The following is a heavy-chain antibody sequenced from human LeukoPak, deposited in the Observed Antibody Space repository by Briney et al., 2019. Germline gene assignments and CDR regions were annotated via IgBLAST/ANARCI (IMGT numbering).Heavy chain of an antibody. J-gene: IGHJ4*02. V-gene: IGHV4-34*01. CDR2: INHGGST. D-gene: IGHD4-23*01. CDR1: GGSFSGYY. Sequence: SETLPLTCAVYGGSFSGYYWSWIRQPPGKGLEWIGEINHGGSTNYSPSLKSRLTISVDTSKNQFSLKLSSLTAADTAVYYCARAHDGGNSRGLVDYWGQGTLVTVSS. CDR3: ARAHDGGNSRGLVDY.